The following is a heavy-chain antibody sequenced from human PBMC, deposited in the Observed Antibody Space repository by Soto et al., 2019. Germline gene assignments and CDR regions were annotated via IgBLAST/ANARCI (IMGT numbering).Heavy chain of an antibody. Sequence: PGGSLRLSCAASGFTFSSYGMHWVRQAPGKGLEWVAVISYDGSNKYYADSVKGRFTISRDNSKNTLYLQMNSLRAEDTAVYYCAKDWAAAGRLDYWGQGTLVTVSS. CDR1: GFTFSSYG. D-gene: IGHD6-13*01. J-gene: IGHJ4*02. CDR2: ISYDGSNK. CDR3: AKDWAAAGRLDY. V-gene: IGHV3-30*18.